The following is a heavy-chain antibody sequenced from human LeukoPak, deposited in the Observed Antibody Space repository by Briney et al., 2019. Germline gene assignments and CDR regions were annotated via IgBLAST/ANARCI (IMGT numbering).Heavy chain of an antibody. V-gene: IGHV3-23*01. CDR1: GFTFSDYY. J-gene: IGHJ6*02. CDR3: AKVPEDILTGLYYYYGMDV. Sequence: GGSLRLSCAASGFTFSDYYMSWVRQAPGKGLEWVSAISGSGGSTYYADSVKGRFTISRDNSKNTLYLQMNSLRAEDTAVYYCAKVPEDILTGLYYYYGMDVWGQGTTVTVYS. D-gene: IGHD3-9*01. CDR2: ISGSGGST.